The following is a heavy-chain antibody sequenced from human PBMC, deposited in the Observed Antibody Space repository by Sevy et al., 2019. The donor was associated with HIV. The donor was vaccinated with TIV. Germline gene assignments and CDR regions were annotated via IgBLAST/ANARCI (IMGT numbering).Heavy chain of an antibody. J-gene: IGHJ4*02. CDR2: VSGGGDTT. CDR1: GFTFNNYA. Sequence: GGSLRLSCAASGFTFNNYAMTWVRQAPGKGLEWVSAVSGGGDTTYYADSVKGRFTISRDNSKNTLYLQMNSLRAEDTAVYYCAKGGSTSGYYRKYFAYWGQGTLVTVSS. V-gene: IGHV3-23*01. D-gene: IGHD3-22*01. CDR3: AKGGSTSGYYRKYFAY.